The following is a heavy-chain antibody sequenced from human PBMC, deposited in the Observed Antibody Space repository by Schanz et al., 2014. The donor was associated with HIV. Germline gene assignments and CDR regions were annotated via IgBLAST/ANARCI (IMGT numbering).Heavy chain of an antibody. V-gene: IGHV3-33*06. Sequence: QVQLVESGGGVVQPGRSLRVSCAASGFTFSTYAMHWARQAPGKGLEWVAVIWYDGTYKDYSQSVKGRFTISRDNSKNTLYLQMHSLRAEDTAVYYCAKSSGWLYAHFDYWGQGTLVTVSS. CDR2: IWYDGTYK. J-gene: IGHJ4*02. D-gene: IGHD3-9*01. CDR3: AKSSGWLYAHFDY. CDR1: GFTFSTYA.